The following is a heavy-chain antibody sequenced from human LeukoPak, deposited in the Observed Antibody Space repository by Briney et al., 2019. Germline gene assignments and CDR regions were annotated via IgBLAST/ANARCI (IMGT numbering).Heavy chain of an antibody. CDR1: GGSISSYY. V-gene: IGHV4-59*01. CDR2: IYDSGST. J-gene: IGHJ4*02. CDR3: ARDLSHCSSTSCYDY. D-gene: IGHD2-2*01. Sequence: SETLSLTCTVSGGSISSYYWSWVRQPPGQGLEWIGYIYDSGSTNYNPSLKSRVTISVDTSKNQFSLKLSSVTAADTAVYYCARDLSHCSSTSCYDYWGQGTLVTVSS.